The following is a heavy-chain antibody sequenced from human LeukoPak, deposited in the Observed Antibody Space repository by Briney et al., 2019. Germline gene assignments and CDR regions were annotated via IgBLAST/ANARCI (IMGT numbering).Heavy chain of an antibody. CDR1: GGTFSGFA. CDR2: IIPIFGTA. CDR3: TRGIAAAGTYSDC. J-gene: IGHJ4*02. D-gene: IGHD6-13*01. V-gene: IGHV1-69*05. Sequence: ASVKVSCKASGGTFSGFAISWVRQAPGQGLEWMGGIIPIFGTANYAQKFQGRVAMTTDRPTSTAYMELRSLRSDDTAVYYCTRGIAAAGTYSDCWGQGTLVTVSS.